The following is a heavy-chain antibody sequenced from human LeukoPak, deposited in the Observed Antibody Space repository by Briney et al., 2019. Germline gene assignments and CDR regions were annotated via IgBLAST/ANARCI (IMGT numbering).Heavy chain of an antibody. J-gene: IGHJ6*02. D-gene: IGHD1-1*01. CDR3: ARRGTGHGMDV. CDR1: GSTFDDYA. Sequence: GGSLRLSCAASGSTFDDYAMHWVRQVPGKGLVWVSRINNDGSSASYVDSVKGRFTISRDNAKNTLFLQMNSLRAEDTAVYYCARRGTGHGMDVWGQGTTVIVSS. V-gene: IGHV3-74*01. CDR2: INNDGSSA.